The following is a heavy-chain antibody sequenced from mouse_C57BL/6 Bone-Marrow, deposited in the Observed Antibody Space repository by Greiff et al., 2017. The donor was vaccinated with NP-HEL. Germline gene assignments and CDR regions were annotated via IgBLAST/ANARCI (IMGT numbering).Heavy chain of an antibody. CDR1: GFNIKDDY. J-gene: IGHJ3*01. CDR3: TTALYGYDVTY. Sequence: EVQLQQSGAELVRPGASVKLSCTASGFNIKDDYMHWVKQRPEQGLEWIGWIDPENGDTEYASKFQGKATITAETSSNTAYLQLSSLTSEDTAVYYCTTALYGYDVTYWGQGTLVTVSA. V-gene: IGHV14-4*01. CDR2: IDPENGDT. D-gene: IGHD2-2*01.